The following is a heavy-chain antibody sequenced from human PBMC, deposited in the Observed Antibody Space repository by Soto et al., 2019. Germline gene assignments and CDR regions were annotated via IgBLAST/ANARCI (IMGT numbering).Heavy chain of an antibody. CDR3: ARDGAVAGDSNFDY. Sequence: ASVKVSCKASGYIFTSSAIHWVRQAPGQGLEWMGWINAGNGNIKHSQKFQHRVTITRDTSASTAYMELSSLRFEDTAVYYCARDGAVAGDSNFDYWGQGTLVTVSS. CDR1: GYIFTSSA. J-gene: IGHJ4*02. D-gene: IGHD6-19*01. V-gene: IGHV1-3*01. CDR2: INAGNGNI.